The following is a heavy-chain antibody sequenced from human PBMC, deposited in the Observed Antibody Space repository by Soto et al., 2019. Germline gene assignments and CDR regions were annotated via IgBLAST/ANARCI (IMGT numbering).Heavy chain of an antibody. Sequence: GASVKVSCKASGYTFTSYAMHWVRQAPGQRLEWMGWINAGNGNTKYSQKFQGRVTITRDTSASTAYMELSSLRSEDTAVYYCARVVHDYYYYGMDVWGQGTTVTVSS. CDR1: GYTFTSYA. J-gene: IGHJ6*02. V-gene: IGHV1-3*01. CDR2: INAGNGNT. CDR3: ARVVHDYYYYGMDV.